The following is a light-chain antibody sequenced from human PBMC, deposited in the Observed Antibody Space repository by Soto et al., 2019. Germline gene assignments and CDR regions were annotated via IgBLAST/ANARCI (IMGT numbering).Light chain of an antibody. CDR2: KVS. J-gene: IGKJ2*01. CDR1: QSLVHSDGNTY. Sequence: DAIMTRSTLSLPVTLGQPASISCRSGQSLVHSDGNTYLNWFHQRPGQSPRRLIYKVSNRDSGVPDRFSGSGSGTDFTLKISRVEAEDVGGVYYCMQATHWPYTFGQGTKLEIK. CDR3: MQATHWPYT. V-gene: IGKV2-30*02.